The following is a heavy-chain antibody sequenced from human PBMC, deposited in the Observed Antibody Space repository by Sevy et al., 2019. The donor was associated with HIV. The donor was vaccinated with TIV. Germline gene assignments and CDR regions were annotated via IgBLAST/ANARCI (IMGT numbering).Heavy chain of an antibody. CDR2: ISSSGSTI. CDR1: GFTLSDYY. D-gene: IGHD4-17*01. V-gene: IGHV3-11*01. J-gene: IGHJ3*02. CDR3: ARDFGDSPRPGAFDI. Sequence: GGSLRLSCPASGFTLSDYYMSWIRQAPGKGLEWVSYISSSGSTIYYADSVKGRFTISRDNAKNSLYLQMNSLRAEDTAVYYCARDFGDSPRPGAFDIWGQGTMVTVSS.